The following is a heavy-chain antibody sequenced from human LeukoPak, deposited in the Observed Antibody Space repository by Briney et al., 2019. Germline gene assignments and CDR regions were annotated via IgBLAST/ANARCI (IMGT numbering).Heavy chain of an antibody. V-gene: IGHV3-48*01. CDR2: ISSSANNV. D-gene: IGHD3-10*01. CDR3: TRPFGSGSYWANWYIDL. Sequence: PGGSLRLSCEASGFTFSTYSMNWVRQAPGKGLEWVSYISSSANNVYYADSVKGRFTISRDNGKSSLYLQMDSLRAEDTAVYYCTRPFGSGSYWANWYIDLWGRGTLVTVSS. J-gene: IGHJ2*01. CDR1: GFTFSTYS.